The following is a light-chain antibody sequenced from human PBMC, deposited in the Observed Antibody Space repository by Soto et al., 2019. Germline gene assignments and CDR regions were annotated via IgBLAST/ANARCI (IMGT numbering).Light chain of an antibody. J-gene: IGKJ4*01. V-gene: IGKV3-11*01. Sequence: ENVLTQSRGTLSLSAGERATLSCRASQSVSSYLAWYQQKPGQAPRLLIYDASNRATGIPARFSGSGSGTDFTLTISSLEPEDFAVYYCQQRSNWPLNFGGGTKVDIK. CDR1: QSVSSY. CDR3: QQRSNWPLN. CDR2: DAS.